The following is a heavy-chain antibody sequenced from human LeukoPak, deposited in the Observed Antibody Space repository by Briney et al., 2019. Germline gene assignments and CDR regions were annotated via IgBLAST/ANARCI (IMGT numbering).Heavy chain of an antibody. CDR1: GGTFSSYA. V-gene: IGHV1-18*01. CDR2: ISGHTGNT. D-gene: IGHD3-22*01. Sequence: ASVKVSCKASGGTFSSYAISWVRQAPGQGLEWMGWISGHTGNTNYAQKFQGRITMTTDTSTSTIYMEVKSLRSDDTAVYYCARDRPRELYYYDPGDAFDIWGQGTMVTVSS. J-gene: IGHJ3*02. CDR3: ARDRPRELYYYDPGDAFDI.